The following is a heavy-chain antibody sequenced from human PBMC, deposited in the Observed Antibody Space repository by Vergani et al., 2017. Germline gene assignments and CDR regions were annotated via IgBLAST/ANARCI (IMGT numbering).Heavy chain of an antibody. CDR3: VLSIAASDFDY. CDR2: IYYSGST. J-gene: IGHJ4*02. CDR1: GGSISSYY. V-gene: IGHV4-59*01. D-gene: IGHD6-6*01. Sequence: QVQLQESGPGLVKPSETLSLTCTVSGGSISSYYWSWIRQPPGKGLEWIGYIYYSGSTNYNPSLKSRVTISVDTSKNQFSLKLSSVTAADTAVYYCVLSIAASDFDYWGQGTLVTVSS.